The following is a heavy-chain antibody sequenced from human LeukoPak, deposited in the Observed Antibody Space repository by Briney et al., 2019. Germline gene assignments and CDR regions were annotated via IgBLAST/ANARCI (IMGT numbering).Heavy chain of an antibody. CDR3: AGDTHLEY. V-gene: IGHV4-39*02. Sequence: SETLSLTCTVSGDSVSSGGYYWGWTRQPPGKGLEWIGNIHSDGNTHYTPSLKSRVSISVDTSKNQFSLRLRSVTAADTAIYYCAGDTHLEYWGKGTPVTVSP. CDR2: IHSDGNT. D-gene: IGHD2/OR15-2a*01. CDR1: GDSVSSGGYY. J-gene: IGHJ4*02.